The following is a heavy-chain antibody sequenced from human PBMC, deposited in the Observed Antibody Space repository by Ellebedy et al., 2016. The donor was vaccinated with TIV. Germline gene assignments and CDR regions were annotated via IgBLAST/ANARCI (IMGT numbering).Heavy chain of an antibody. CDR1: GFTFSTYA. CDR3: ARGGPVDGPILTFYYYMDV. V-gene: IGHV3-30-3*01. D-gene: IGHD5-12*01. J-gene: IGHJ6*03. Sequence: GESLKISXAASGFTFSTYAMHWVRQAPGKGLEWVASIAYDGGIKMYADSIQGRSTISRDNSKNTLYLQLNSLRTEDAAVYYCARGGPVDGPILTFYYYMDVWGKGTTVTVSS. CDR2: IAYDGGIK.